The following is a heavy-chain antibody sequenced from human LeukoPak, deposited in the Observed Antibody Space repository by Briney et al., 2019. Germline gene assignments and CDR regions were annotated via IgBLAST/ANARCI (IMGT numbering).Heavy chain of an antibody. V-gene: IGHV3-30*04. Sequence: GGSLRLSCAASGFTFSSYAMHWVRQAPGKGLEWVAVISYDGSNKYYADSVKGRFTVSRDNSKNTLYLQMNSLRAEDTAVYYCAKVSRSYCGGDCPSPDLDYWGQGTLVTVSS. D-gene: IGHD2-21*02. CDR2: ISYDGSNK. J-gene: IGHJ4*02. CDR1: GFTFSSYA. CDR3: AKVSRSYCGGDCPSPDLDY.